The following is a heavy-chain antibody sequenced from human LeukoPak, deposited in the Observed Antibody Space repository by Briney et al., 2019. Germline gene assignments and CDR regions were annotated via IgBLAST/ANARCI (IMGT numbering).Heavy chain of an antibody. D-gene: IGHD6-19*01. CDR3: ARDNRAGWFDS. J-gene: IGHJ5*01. CDR2: INPNSGGT. V-gene: IGHV1-2*07. CDR1: GYTFTTYY. Sequence: ASVKVSCKASGYTFTTYYMHWVRQAPGQGVEWGGWINPNSGGTNFAHKFQGRVTMTSDTPITPAFMELSSLTSDDTAIYYCARDNRAGWFDSWREGTLVTVSS.